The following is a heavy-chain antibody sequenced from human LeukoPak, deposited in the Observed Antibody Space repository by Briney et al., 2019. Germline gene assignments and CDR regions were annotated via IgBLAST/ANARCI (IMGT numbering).Heavy chain of an antibody. CDR3: ARQIAVAGTGYYYYYGMDV. CDR1: GDSMSSGTYY. Sequence: PSETLSLTCTVSGDSMSSGTYYWSWIRQPAGKRLEYLGRIFSSGNSNYNPSLKSRVTMSMDTSKSQFSLNLSSVTAADTAVYYCARQIAVAGTGYYYYYGMDVWGQRTTVTVSS. J-gene: IGHJ6*02. D-gene: IGHD6-19*01. V-gene: IGHV4-61*02. CDR2: IFSSGNS.